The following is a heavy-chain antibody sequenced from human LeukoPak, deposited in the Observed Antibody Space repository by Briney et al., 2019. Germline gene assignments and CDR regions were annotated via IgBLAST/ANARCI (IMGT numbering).Heavy chain of an antibody. CDR1: GFTFSSYW. D-gene: IGHD1-26*01. J-gene: IGHJ3*02. CDR3: AKAPGGIPHDAFDI. CDR2: IKQDGSEK. Sequence: GGSLRLSCAASGFTFSSYWMSWVRQAPGKGLEWVANIKQDGSEKYYVDSVKGRFTISRDNSKNTLYLQMNSLRAEDTAVYYCAKAPGGIPHDAFDIWGQGTMVTVSS. V-gene: IGHV3-7*03.